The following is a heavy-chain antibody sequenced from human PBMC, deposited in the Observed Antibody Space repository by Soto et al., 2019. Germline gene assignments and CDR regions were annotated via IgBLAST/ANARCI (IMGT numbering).Heavy chain of an antibody. D-gene: IGHD6-13*01. CDR1: AFSFSSYA. Sequence: EVQLLESGGGLVQPGGSLRLSCAASAFSFSSYAMSWVRQAPGKGLEWVSTISGSGGNTYYADSVKGRFTISRDNSKNTLYLQMNSLRAEDTAVYFCAKSSSSWYASYFDYWGHGNLVTVSS. CDR3: AKSSSSWYASYFDY. V-gene: IGHV3-23*01. CDR2: ISGSGGNT. J-gene: IGHJ4*01.